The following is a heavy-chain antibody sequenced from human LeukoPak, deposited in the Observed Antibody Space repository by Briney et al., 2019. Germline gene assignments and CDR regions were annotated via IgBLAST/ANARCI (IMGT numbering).Heavy chain of an antibody. CDR1: GFSFSSYT. Sequence: GESLRLSCVASGFSFSSYTMNWVRQAPGKGLEWVSSISSSSTYIYYRDSVKGRFTISRDNAKNSLYLQMNSLRAEDTAVYFCAKDRDTMVRGVFDPWGQGTLVTVSS. CDR2: ISSSSTYI. J-gene: IGHJ5*02. CDR3: AKDRDTMVRGVFDP. V-gene: IGHV3-21*01. D-gene: IGHD3-10*01.